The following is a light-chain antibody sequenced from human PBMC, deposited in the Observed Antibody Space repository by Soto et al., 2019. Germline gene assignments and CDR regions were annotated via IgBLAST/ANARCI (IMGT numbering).Light chain of an antibody. CDR2: GAS. Sequence: EIVLTQSPGILSLSPGERATLSCRASQSVSSSYLAWYQQKPGQAPRLLIYGASSRATVIPDRFSGSGSVTDFTLTISRLEPEDFAVYYCQQYGSSPPITFGPGTRLEIK. V-gene: IGKV3-20*01. J-gene: IGKJ5*01. CDR1: QSVSSSY. CDR3: QQYGSSPPIT.